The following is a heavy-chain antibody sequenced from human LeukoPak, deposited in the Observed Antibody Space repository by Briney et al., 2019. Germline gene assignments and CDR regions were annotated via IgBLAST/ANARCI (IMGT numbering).Heavy chain of an antibody. J-gene: IGHJ5*02. Sequence: GGSLRLSCAASGFTFSSYWVSWVRQAPGKGLERVAKINQDGGDKYYVGSVKGRFTISRDNAKNSLYLQMNSLRAEDTAVYYCARSVMAPAPWGQGTLVTVS. D-gene: IGHD5-24*01. V-gene: IGHV3-7*01. CDR3: ARSVMAPAP. CDR2: INQDGGDK. CDR1: GFTFSSYW.